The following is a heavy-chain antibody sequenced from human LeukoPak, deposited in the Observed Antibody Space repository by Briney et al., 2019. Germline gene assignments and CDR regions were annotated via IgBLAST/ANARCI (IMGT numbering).Heavy chain of an antibody. D-gene: IGHD6-13*01. Sequence: GGSLRLSCAASGFTFSSYSMNWVRQAPGKGLEWVSSISSSSSYIYYADSVKGRFTISRDNAKNSLYLQMSSLRAEDTAVYYCARGIAAAPLDYWGQGTLVTVSS. CDR2: ISSSSSYI. J-gene: IGHJ4*02. CDR1: GFTFSSYS. V-gene: IGHV3-21*01. CDR3: ARGIAAAPLDY.